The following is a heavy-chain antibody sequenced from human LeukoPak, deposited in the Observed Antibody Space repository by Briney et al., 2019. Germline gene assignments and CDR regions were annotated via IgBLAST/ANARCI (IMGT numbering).Heavy chain of an antibody. J-gene: IGHJ5*02. Sequence: GESLQISCQGSGYSFTSYWIGWVRQMPGKGLEWMGIIYPGDSDTRYSPSFQGQVTISADKSISTAYLQWSSLKASDTAMYYCARQKPGIAVADPEGWFDPWGQGTLVTVSS. V-gene: IGHV5-51*01. CDR3: ARQKPGIAVADPEGWFDP. CDR1: GYSFTSYW. D-gene: IGHD6-19*01. CDR2: IYPGDSDT.